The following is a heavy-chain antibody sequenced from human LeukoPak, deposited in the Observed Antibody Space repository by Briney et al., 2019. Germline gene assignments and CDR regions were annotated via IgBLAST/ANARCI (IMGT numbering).Heavy chain of an antibody. CDR2: ISLDGGST. CDR1: GFTFDDYT. J-gene: IGHJ6*03. Sequence: GGSLRLSCAASGFTFDDYTMHWVRQAPGQGLEWVSLISLDGGSTYYADSVKGRCTISRDNARNTLYLQMNSLRAEDTAVYYCARDRSGSQYYMDVWGKGATVTVSS. D-gene: IGHD1-26*01. V-gene: IGHV3-43*01. CDR3: ARDRSGSQYYMDV.